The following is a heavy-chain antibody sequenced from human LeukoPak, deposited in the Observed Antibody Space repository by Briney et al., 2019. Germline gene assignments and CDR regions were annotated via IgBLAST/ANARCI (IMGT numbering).Heavy chain of an antibody. J-gene: IGHJ4*02. V-gene: IGHV3-23*01. D-gene: IGHD3-9*01. CDR3: ARNYDILTGPLGY. CDR1: GFTFSSYA. Sequence: GGSLRLSCAASGFTFSSYAMSWVRQAPGKGLEWVSAISGSGGSTYYADSVKGRFTISRDNAKNTLYLQMNSLRAEDTAVYYCARNYDILTGPLGYWGQGTLVTVFS. CDR2: ISGSGGST.